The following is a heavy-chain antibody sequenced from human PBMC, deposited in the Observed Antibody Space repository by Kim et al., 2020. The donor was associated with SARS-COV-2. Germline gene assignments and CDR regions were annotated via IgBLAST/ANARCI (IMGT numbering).Heavy chain of an antibody. Sequence: GGSLRLSCVASGFTLNTYWINWVRQAPGKGLVWVSRISSGGSSTHYADSVKGRFTMSRDNAGNTVILQMHSLRAEDTAVYYCARGMFASGFDVWGQGTTVTISS. CDR1: GFTLNTYW. J-gene: IGHJ6*02. CDR3: ARGMFASGFDV. CDR2: ISSGGSST. V-gene: IGHV3-74*01. D-gene: IGHD3-10*02.